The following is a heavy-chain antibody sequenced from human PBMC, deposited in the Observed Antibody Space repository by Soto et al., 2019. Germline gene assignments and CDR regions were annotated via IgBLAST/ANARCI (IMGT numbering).Heavy chain of an antibody. V-gene: IGHV4-34*01. CDR2: INHSGST. CDR3: ASALVGATNLHYYYGMDV. Sequence: SETLSLTCVVSGVSLSDYFWSWVRQPPGMALEWIGEINHSGSTNYNPSLKSRVTISVDTSKNQFSLKLSSVTAADTGVYYCASALVGATNLHYYYGMDVWGQGTTVTVSS. CDR1: GVSLSDYF. J-gene: IGHJ6*02. D-gene: IGHD1-26*01.